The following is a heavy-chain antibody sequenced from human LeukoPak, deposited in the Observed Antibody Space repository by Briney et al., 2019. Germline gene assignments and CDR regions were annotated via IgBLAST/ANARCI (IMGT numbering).Heavy chain of an antibody. Sequence: SETLSLTCSVSGGSISGTSYCWGWIRQPPGKGPEWIGSHYHTGRIYHNPSLNSRVTISVDTSKNQFSLKLSSVTDADAAVYYCARDGSDNWGLFDNWGRGTLVTVSS. CDR2: HYHTGRI. CDR3: ARDGSDNWGLFDN. V-gene: IGHV4-39*07. CDR1: GGSISGTSYC. J-gene: IGHJ4*02. D-gene: IGHD1-1*01.